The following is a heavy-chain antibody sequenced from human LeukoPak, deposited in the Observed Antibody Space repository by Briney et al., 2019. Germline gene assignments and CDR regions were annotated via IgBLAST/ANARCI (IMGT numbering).Heavy chain of an antibody. V-gene: IGHV1-8*03. CDR1: GYTFTSYD. Sequence: ASVKVSCKASGYTFTSYDINWVRQATGQGLEWMGWMNPNSGNTGYAQKFQGRVTITRNTSISTAYMELSSLRSDDTAVYYCARESSGSPNAFDIWGQGTMVTVSS. CDR3: ARESSGSPNAFDI. D-gene: IGHD3-10*01. J-gene: IGHJ3*02. CDR2: MNPNSGNT.